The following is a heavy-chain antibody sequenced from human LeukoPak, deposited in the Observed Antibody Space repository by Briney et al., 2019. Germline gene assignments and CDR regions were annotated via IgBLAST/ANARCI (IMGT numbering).Heavy chain of an antibody. D-gene: IGHD2-2*01. V-gene: IGHV3-73*01. CDR1: GFTFSSYA. Sequence: PGGSLRLSCAASGFTFSSYAMSWVRQASGKGLEWVGRIRSKANSYATAYAASVKGRFTISRDDSKNTAYLQMNSLKTEDTAVYYCTRRNALVVPAPFDPWGQGTLVTVSS. J-gene: IGHJ5*02. CDR2: IRSKANSYAT. CDR3: TRRNALVVPAPFDP.